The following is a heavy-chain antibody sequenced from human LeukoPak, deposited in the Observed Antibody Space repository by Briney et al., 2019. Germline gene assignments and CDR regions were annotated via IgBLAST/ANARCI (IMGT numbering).Heavy chain of an antibody. Sequence: PGRSLRLSCTTSGFTFGDYAMSWVRPAPGEGLEWVASIKRKGYGGTKQYAASVKGRFTIARDDSKSVAYLQMNNLKTEDTGVYYCTRDKVTGTTGDTNGFDIWGQGAMVTVSS. J-gene: IGHJ3*02. CDR2: IKRKGYGGTK. V-gene: IGHV3-49*04. D-gene: IGHD4-17*01. CDR1: GFTFGDYA. CDR3: TRDKVTGTTGDTNGFDI.